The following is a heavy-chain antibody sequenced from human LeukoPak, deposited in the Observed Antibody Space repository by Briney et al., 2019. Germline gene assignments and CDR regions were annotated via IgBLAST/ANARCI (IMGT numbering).Heavy chain of an antibody. D-gene: IGHD6-13*01. J-gene: IGHJ4*02. Sequence: VASVKVSCKASGYTFTGYYMHWVRQVPGQALEWMGWINPNSGGTNYAQKFQGRVTVTRDTSITTAYMELSRLRSDDTAVYYCARGFSSWYLSPYYLEYCGQGTPVTVSS. V-gene: IGHV1-2*02. CDR1: GYTFTGYY. CDR3: ARGFSSWYLSPYYLEY. CDR2: INPNSGGT.